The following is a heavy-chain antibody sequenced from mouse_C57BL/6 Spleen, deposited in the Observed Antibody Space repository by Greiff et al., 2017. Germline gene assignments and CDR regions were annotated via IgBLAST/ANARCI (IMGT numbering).Heavy chain of an antibody. CDR3: ARFEYSNNGGAMDY. CDR1: GFSLTSYA. CDR2: IWTGGGT. Sequence: VQVVESGPGLVAPSQSLSITCTVSGFSLTSYAISWVRQPPGKGLAWLGVIWTGGGTNYTSAPKSSMSISTDNSKSQVCLKMNSLQTEDTARYYCARFEYSNNGGAMDYWGQGTSVTVSS. V-gene: IGHV2-9-1*01. D-gene: IGHD2-5*01. J-gene: IGHJ4*01.